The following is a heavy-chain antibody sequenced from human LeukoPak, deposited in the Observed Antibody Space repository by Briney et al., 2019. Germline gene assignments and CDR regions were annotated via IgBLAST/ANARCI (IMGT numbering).Heavy chain of an antibody. D-gene: IGHD3-10*01. Sequence: GGSLRLSCAASGFTSSRYWMSWVRQAPGKGLEWVANINQDGSEKYYVDSVKGRFTISRDNAKNSLDLQMNSLRVEDTAIYYCVKVAKYYYGSETYYFFEHWGQGTPVTASS. CDR3: VKVAKYYYGSETYYFFEH. CDR2: INQDGSEK. J-gene: IGHJ4*02. V-gene: IGHV3-7*01. CDR1: GFTSSRYW.